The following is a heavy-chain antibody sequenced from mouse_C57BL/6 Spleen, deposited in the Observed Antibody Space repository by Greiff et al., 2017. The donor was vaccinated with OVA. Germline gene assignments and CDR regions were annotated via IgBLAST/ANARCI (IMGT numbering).Heavy chain of an antibody. D-gene: IGHD1-1*01. CDR1: GYTFTSYW. Sequence: VQLQQPGAELVRPGSSVKLSCKASGYTFTSYWMHWVKQRPIQGLEWIGNIDPSDSETHYNQKFKDKATLTVDKSSSTAYMQLSSLTSEDSAVYFCARNYGSSYEGYFDYWGQGTTLTVSS. J-gene: IGHJ2*01. CDR3: ARNYGSSYEGYFDY. V-gene: IGHV1-52*01. CDR2: IDPSDSET.